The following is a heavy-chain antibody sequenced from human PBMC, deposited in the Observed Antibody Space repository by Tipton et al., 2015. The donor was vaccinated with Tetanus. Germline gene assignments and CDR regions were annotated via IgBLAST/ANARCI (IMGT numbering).Heavy chain of an antibody. Sequence: SLRLSCEASGFSFEDYGMSWVRQVPGKGLEWVANINQDGSTEFYVDSVKGRFTISRDNSKNSLSLQMNSLRADDTAVYYCVRRWFGTQYYFGMDVWGRGTMVTVSS. CDR1: GFSFEDYG. D-gene: IGHD2/OR15-2a*01. CDR2: INQDGSTE. V-gene: IGHV3-7*01. J-gene: IGHJ3*01. CDR3: VRRWFGTQYYFGMDV.